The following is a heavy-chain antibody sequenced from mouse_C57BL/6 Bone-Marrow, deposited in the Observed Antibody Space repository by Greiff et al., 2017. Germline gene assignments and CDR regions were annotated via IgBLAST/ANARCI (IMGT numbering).Heavy chain of an antibody. CDR2: IYPRDGST. J-gene: IGHJ1*03. V-gene: IGHV1-85*01. D-gene: IGHD1-1*01. CDR3: ARGYYGSSYWYFDV. Sequence: QVHVKQSGPELVKPGASVKLSCKASGYTFTSYDINWVKQRPGQGLEWIGWIYPRDGSTKYNEKFKGKATLTVDTSSSTAYMELHCLTSEDSAVYFCARGYYGSSYWYFDVWGTGTTVTVSS. CDR1: GYTFTSYD.